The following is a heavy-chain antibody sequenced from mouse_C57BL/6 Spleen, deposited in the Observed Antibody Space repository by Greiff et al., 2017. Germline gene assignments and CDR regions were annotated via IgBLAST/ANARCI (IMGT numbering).Heavy chain of an antibody. Sequence: VQLQESGAELVRPGASVTLSCKASGYTFTDYEMHWVKQTPVHGLEWIGAIDPETGGTAYNQKFKGKAILTADKSSSTAYMELRSLTSEDSAVYYCTRNAYGPCWGQGTLVTVSA. J-gene: IGHJ3*01. CDR1: GYTFTDYE. D-gene: IGHD1-1*01. CDR2: IDPETGGT. CDR3: TRNAYGPC. V-gene: IGHV1-15*01.